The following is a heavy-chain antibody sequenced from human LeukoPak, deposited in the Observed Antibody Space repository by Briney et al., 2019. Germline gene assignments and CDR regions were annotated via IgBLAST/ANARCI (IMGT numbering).Heavy chain of an antibody. J-gene: IGHJ3*02. CDR2: IYYSGST. CDR1: GGSVSSGSYY. D-gene: IGHD2-15*01. Sequence: SETLSLTCTVSGGSVSSGSYYWSWIRQPPGKGLEWIGYIYYSGSTNYNPSLKSRVTISVDTSKNQFSLKLSSVTAADTAVYYCARGGRDDIVVVVASDIWGQGTMVTVSS. V-gene: IGHV4-61*01. CDR3: ARGGRDDIVVVVASDI.